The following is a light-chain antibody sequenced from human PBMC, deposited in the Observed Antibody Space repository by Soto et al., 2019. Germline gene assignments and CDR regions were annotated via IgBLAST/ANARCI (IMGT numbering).Light chain of an antibody. Sequence: DIQLTQSPSFLSASVGDRVTITCRASQDISGYLAWYQQKPGKAPKLLIYAASTLQSGVPSRFSGSGSGTDFTLTIRSLQPEDFATYYCQQLDIYRFGGGTKVHIK. CDR1: QDISGY. CDR3: QQLDIYR. CDR2: AAS. V-gene: IGKV1-9*01. J-gene: IGKJ4*01.